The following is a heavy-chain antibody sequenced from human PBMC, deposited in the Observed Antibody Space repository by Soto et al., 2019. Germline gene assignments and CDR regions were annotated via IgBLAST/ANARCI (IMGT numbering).Heavy chain of an antibody. CDR1: GFTFSSYN. CDR2: ISSSGSYM. CDR3: ASSMITFGGVIVSFDY. D-gene: IGHD3-16*02. V-gene: IGHV3-21*01. J-gene: IGHJ4*02. Sequence: EVPLVESGGGLVKPGGSLRLSCAASGFTFSSYNMNWVRQAPGKGLEWVSCISSSGSYMYYADSVKGRFTISRDNAKNSLYLQMNSLRAEDTAVYYCASSMITFGGVIVSFDYWGQGTLVAVSS.